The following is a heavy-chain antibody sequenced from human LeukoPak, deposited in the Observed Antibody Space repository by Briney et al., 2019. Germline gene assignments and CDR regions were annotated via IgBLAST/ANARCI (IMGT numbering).Heavy chain of an antibody. D-gene: IGHD1-26*01. J-gene: IGHJ4*02. V-gene: IGHV4-59*08. CDR1: GGSISSYY. CDR3: AAQGSGSYVY. Sequence: PSQTLSLTCAVSGGSISSYYWSWIRQPPGKGLEWIGYIYYSGSTNYNPSLKSRVTISVDTSKNQFSLKLSSVTAADTAVYYCAAQGSGSYVYWGQGTLVTVSS. CDR2: IYYSGST.